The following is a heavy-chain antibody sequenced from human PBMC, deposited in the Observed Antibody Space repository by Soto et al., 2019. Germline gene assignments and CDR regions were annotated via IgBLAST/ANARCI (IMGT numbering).Heavy chain of an antibody. CDR2: ISGRGADT. CDR1: GFSFSSLA. CDR3: AKDQTDVTLFDY. D-gene: IGHD2-21*02. Sequence: GSLRLSCAASGFSFSSLAMSWVRQAPGKGLEWVSSISGRGADTLYADSVKGRFTISRDNSRNTLYLQVNSLRAEDTAVYYCAKDQTDVTLFDYWGQGALVTVSS. V-gene: IGHV3-23*01. J-gene: IGHJ4*02.